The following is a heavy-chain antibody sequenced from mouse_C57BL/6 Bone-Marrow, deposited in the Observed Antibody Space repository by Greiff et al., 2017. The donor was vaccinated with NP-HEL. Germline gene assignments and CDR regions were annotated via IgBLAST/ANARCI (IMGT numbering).Heavy chain of an antibody. D-gene: IGHD2-5*01. CDR1: GYTFTNYW. J-gene: IGHJ4*01. CDR2: IYPGGGYT. V-gene: IGHV1-63*01. CDR3: ARSHYSNYDYAMDY. Sequence: QVQLQQSGAELVRPGTSVKMSCKASGYTFTNYWIGWAKQRPGHGLEWIGDIYPGGGYTNYNEKVKGKATLTADKSSSTAYMQFSSLTSEDSAIYYCARSHYSNYDYAMDYWGQGTSVTVSS.